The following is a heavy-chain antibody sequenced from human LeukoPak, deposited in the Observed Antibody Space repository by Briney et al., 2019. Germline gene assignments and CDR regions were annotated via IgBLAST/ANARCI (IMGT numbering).Heavy chain of an antibody. V-gene: IGHV1-46*01. D-gene: IGHD3-22*01. CDR3: ARGQYYYDSSGYYPVYVY. J-gene: IGHJ4*02. CDR2: INPSGGST. CDR1: GYTFTSYY. Sequence: GASVKVSCKASGYTFTSYYMHWVRQAPGQGLEWMGIINPSGGSTSYAQKFQGRVTMTRDTSTSTAYMELSRLRSDDTAVYYCARGQYYYDSSGYYPVYVYWGQGTLVTVSS.